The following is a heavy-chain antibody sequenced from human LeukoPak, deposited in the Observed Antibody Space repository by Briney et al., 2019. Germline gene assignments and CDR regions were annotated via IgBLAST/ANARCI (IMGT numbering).Heavy chain of an antibody. CDR1: GGSFSGYY. CDR3: ARVQRYSYGFTEFDY. Sequence: SETLSLTCAVYGGSFSGYYWSWIRQPPGKGLEWIGEINHSGSTNYNPSLKSRVTISVDTSKNQFSLKLSSVTAADTAVYYCARVQRYSYGFTEFDYWGQGTLVTVSS. CDR2: INHSGST. J-gene: IGHJ4*02. V-gene: IGHV4-34*01. D-gene: IGHD5-18*01.